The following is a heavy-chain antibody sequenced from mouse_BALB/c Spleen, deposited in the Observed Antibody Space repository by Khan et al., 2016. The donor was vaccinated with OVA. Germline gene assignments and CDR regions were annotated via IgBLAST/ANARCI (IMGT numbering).Heavy chain of an antibody. CDR3: ARHGCVGWFAY. CDR2: IDPFNGGT. V-gene: IGHV1S135*01. Sequence: VQLKESGPELMKPGASVKISCKASGYSFTSYYIHWVKQSHGKSLEWIGYIDPFNGGTSYNPNFKGKATLTVDKSSSPAYMHLSSLTSDDSAVYYCARHGCVGWFAYWGQGTLVTVSA. CDR1: GYSFTSYY. J-gene: IGHJ3*01. D-gene: IGHD2-2*01.